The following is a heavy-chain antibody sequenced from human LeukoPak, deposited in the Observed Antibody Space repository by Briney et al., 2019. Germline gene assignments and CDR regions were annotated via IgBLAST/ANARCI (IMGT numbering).Heavy chain of an antibody. V-gene: IGHV4-61*01. CDR2: IYYSGST. CDR3: ARKLLDYYDSRFDP. D-gene: IGHD3-22*01. CDR1: GGSVSSGSQY. J-gene: IGHJ5*02. Sequence: SETLSLTCTVSGGSVSSGSQYWSWIRQPPGKGLEWIGYIYYSGSTNYNPSLKSRVTISLDTSKNQFSLKLSSVTAADTAVYYCARKLLDYYDSRFDPWGQGTLVTVSS.